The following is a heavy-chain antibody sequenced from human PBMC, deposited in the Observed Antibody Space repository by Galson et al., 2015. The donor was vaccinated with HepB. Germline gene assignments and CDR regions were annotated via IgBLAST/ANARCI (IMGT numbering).Heavy chain of an antibody. CDR2: IYSGGNT. Sequence: SLRLSCAASGFTVSSNYMSWVRQAPGKGLEWVSIIYSGGNTYYADSVKGRFTISRDNSKNTLYLQMNSLRAEDTAVYYCAREASSSGWCYMDYWGQGTRVTVSS. CDR1: GFTVSSNY. J-gene: IGHJ4*02. CDR3: AREASSSGWCYMDY. D-gene: IGHD6-19*01. V-gene: IGHV3-53*01.